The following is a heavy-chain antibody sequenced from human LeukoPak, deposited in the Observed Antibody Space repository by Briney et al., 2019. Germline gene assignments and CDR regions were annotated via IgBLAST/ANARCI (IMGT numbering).Heavy chain of an antibody. CDR3: ARAIFSSGWYLVDY. CDR1: GFTFSSYS. Sequence: GGSLRLSCAASGFTFSSYSMNWVHQAPGKGLEWVSSISTSSSYIYYADSVKGRFTISRDNAKNSLYLQMNSLRAEDTAVYYCARAIFSSGWYLVDYWGQGTLVTVSS. CDR2: ISTSSSYI. D-gene: IGHD6-19*01. J-gene: IGHJ4*02. V-gene: IGHV3-21*01.